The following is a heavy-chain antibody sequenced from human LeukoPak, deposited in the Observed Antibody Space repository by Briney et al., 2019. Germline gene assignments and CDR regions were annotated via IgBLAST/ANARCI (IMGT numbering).Heavy chain of an antibody. J-gene: IGHJ4*02. CDR2: ISDRGGST. CDR1: GITLSNYV. Sequence: QPGGSLRLSCVVSGITLSNYVMSWVRQAPGKGLEWVAGISDRGGSTNYADSVKGRFTISRDNPKNTLYLHMNSLRSEDTAVYFCAKRGVVIRAVLVVGFHKEAYYFDSWGQGALVTVSS. D-gene: IGHD2-15*01. CDR3: AKRGVVIRAVLVVGFHKEAYYFDS. V-gene: IGHV3-23*01.